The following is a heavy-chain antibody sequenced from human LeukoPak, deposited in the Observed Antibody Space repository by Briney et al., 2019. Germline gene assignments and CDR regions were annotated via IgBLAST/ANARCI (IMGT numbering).Heavy chain of an antibody. J-gene: IGHJ4*02. CDR2: IRSKGNNYAT. CDR1: GFTFSGSA. V-gene: IGHV3-73*01. CDR3: IRHVNESGNFHSY. D-gene: IGHD1-26*01. Sequence: PGGSLRLSCAASGFTFSGSAIHWVRQASGKGLEWVGRIRSKGNNYATAYGASVKGRFTISRDDSKNTAYLQMNSLKNEDTAVYYCIRHVNESGNFHSYWGQGTLVTVSS.